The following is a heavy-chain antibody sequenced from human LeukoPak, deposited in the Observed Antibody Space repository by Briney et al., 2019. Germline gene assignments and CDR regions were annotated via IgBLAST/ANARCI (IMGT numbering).Heavy chain of an antibody. CDR1: GYTLTELS. CDR3: ARGGIGIAARVDY. J-gene: IGHJ4*02. D-gene: IGHD6-6*01. Sequence: GASVKVSCKVSGYTLTELSMHWVRQAPGKGLEWMGRIIPIFGTANYAQKFQGRVTITADKSTSTAYMELSSLRSEDTAVYYCARGGIGIAARVDYWGQGTLVTVSS. V-gene: IGHV1-69*06. CDR2: IIPIFGTA.